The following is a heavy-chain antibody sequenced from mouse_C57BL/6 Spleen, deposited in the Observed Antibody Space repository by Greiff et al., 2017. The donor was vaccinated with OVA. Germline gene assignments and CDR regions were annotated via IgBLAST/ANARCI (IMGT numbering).Heavy chain of an antibody. CDR3: TQGGSSYVRWYFDV. D-gene: IGHD1-1*01. Sequence: EVHLVESGAELVRPGASVKLSCTASGFNIKDYYMHWVKQRPEQGLEWIGRIDPEDGDTEYAPKFQGKATLTADTSSNTAYLQLSSLTSEDTAVDYCTQGGSSYVRWYFDVWGTGTTVTVSS. CDR1: GFNIKDYY. V-gene: IGHV14-1*01. CDR2: IDPEDGDT. J-gene: IGHJ1*03.